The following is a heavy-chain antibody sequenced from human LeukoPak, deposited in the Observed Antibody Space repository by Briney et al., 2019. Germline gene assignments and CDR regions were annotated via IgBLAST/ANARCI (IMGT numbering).Heavy chain of an antibody. CDR2: IIQDGSEK. CDR1: GFIFSSYW. D-gene: IGHD2-21*02. Sequence: TGGSLRLSCAASGFIFSSYWMSWVRQAPGKGLEWVANIIQDGSEKYYVDSVKGRFTVSRDNAKNSLYLQMNSLRAEDTAVYYCARTRRVPVTATHPYYFDYWGQGTLVTVSS. CDR3: ARTRRVPVTATHPYYFDY. V-gene: IGHV3-7*01. J-gene: IGHJ4*02.